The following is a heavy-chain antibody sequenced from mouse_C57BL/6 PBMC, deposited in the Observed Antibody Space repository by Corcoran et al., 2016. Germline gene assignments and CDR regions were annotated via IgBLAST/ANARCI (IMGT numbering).Heavy chain of an antibody. Sequence: QVTLKESGPGILQSSQTLSLTCSFSGFSLSTSGMGVSWIRQPSVKGLEWLAHIYWDDDKRYNPSLKSRLTISKDTSRNQVFLKITSVDTADTATYYCARSRYVYAYAVDYWRRRISVTVSS. V-gene: IGHV8-12*01. CDR1: GFSLSTSGMG. CDR2: IYWDDDK. D-gene: IGHD2-2*01. J-gene: IGHJ4*01. CDR3: ARSRYVYAYAVDY.